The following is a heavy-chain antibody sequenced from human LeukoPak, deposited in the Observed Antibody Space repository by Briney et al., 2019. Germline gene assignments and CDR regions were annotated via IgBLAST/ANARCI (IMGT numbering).Heavy chain of an antibody. CDR2: IYYSGST. V-gene: IGHV4-59*01. CDR1: GGSISSYY. J-gene: IGHJ4*02. D-gene: IGHD2-2*01. Sequence: SETLSLTCTVSGGSISSYYWSWIRQLQGRGLEWIGYIYYSGSTNYNPSLKSRVTMSIDTSKNQFSLKLSSVTAADTAVYYCARWSGYALDWGQGTLVTVSS. CDR3: ARWSGYALD.